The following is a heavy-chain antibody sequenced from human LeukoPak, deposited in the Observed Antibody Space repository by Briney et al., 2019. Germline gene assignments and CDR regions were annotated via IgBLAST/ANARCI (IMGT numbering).Heavy chain of an antibody. CDR2: IVGNGGSL. Sequence: GGSLSLSCAASGFSFSNYAMSWGRQAPGKGLEWVSAIVGNGGSLYYADSMKGRFTISRDNSKSELYLQVNSLTAEDTAVYYCAKRDAYDSSGFSPLFDHWGQGTLVTVSS. V-gene: IGHV3-23*01. CDR1: GFSFSNYA. J-gene: IGHJ4*02. CDR3: AKRDAYDSSGFSPLFDH. D-gene: IGHD3-22*01.